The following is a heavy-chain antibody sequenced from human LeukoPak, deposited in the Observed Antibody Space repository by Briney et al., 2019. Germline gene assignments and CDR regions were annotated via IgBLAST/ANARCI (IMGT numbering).Heavy chain of an antibody. CDR2: INPNSGGT. CDR3: ASSELPGYYYYGMDV. CDR1: GYTLTELS. D-gene: IGHD2-15*01. Sequence: ASVKVSFKVSGYTLTELSMHWVRQAPGQGLEWMGWINPNSGGTNYAQKFQGWVTMTRDTSISTAYMELSRLRSDDTAVYYCASSELPGYYYYGMDVWGQGTTVTVSS. J-gene: IGHJ6*02. V-gene: IGHV1-2*04.